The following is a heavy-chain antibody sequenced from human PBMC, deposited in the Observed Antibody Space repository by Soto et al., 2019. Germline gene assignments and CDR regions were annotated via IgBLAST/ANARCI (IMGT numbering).Heavy chain of an antibody. Sequence: QVQLVQSGAEVLKPGSSVKLSCKTSGDTFDTFAISWVRQAPGQGLEWMGGIIPIFLTRDYTQKFQGRVTITADVSTSTAYMELSSMRFEDTAVYYCARDKGRGQLGGNYYYALDVWGQGTTVTVSS. D-gene: IGHD1-1*01. CDR1: GDTFDTFA. CDR3: ARDKGRGQLGGNYYYALDV. CDR2: IIPIFLTR. J-gene: IGHJ6*02. V-gene: IGHV1-69*12.